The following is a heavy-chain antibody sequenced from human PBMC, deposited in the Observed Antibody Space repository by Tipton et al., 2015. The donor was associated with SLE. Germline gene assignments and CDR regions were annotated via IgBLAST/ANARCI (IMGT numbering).Heavy chain of an antibody. CDR3: ARYFYDSSGVCLFDL. D-gene: IGHD3-22*01. V-gene: IGHV4-39*07. J-gene: IGHJ4*02. CDR1: GGSIGSSSYY. CDR2: THYSGST. Sequence: TLSLTCTASGGSIGSSSYYWGWIRQPPGKGLEWIGTTHYSGSTFYNPSLKSRVTISVDMSKNQFSVKLTSVTAADTAVYHCARYFYDSSGVCLFDLWGQGTLVTVSS.